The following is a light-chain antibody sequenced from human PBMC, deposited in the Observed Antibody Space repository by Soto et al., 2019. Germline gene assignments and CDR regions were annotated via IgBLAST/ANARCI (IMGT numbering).Light chain of an antibody. CDR1: QSVSSN. CDR3: QQYNNWPRT. V-gene: IGKV3-15*01. CDR2: GAS. Sequence: EKVMTHSSPTRSMSTMERATLSCRARQSVSSNFAWYQQKPGQAPTLLIYGASTRATGIPARFSGSGSGTEFTLTISSLQSEDFAVYYCQQYNNWPRTFGQGTKVDI. J-gene: IGKJ1*01.